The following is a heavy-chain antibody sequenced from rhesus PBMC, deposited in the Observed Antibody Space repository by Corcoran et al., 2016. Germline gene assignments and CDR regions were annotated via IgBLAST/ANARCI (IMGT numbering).Heavy chain of an antibody. Sequence: QVQLVQSGPEVKQPWASVNLSRTTSGYTFTHFRINLVRQAPGQGPEWMGGIDPSNGNTGYAQRFQGRGTMTRDTSTATAYMELSSLRSEDTAVHYCARGIAATGGWGQGVLVTVSS. V-gene: IGHV1-200*01. CDR3: ARGIAATGG. D-gene: IGHD6-31*01. CDR1: GYTFTHFR. J-gene: IGHJ4*01. CDR2: IDPSNGNT.